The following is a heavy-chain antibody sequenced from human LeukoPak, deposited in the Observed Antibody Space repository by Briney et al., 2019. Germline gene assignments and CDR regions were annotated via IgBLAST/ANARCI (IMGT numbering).Heavy chain of an antibody. CDR1: GFTFSGYA. CDR2: ISGSGGST. V-gene: IGHV3-23*01. Sequence: GGSLRLSCAASGFTFSGYAMSWVRQAPGKGLEWVSAISGSGGSTYYADSVKGRFTISRDNSKNTLYLQMNSLRAEDTAVYYCAKMRSYYGSGSPYYFDYWGQGTLVTVSS. J-gene: IGHJ4*02. CDR3: AKMRSYYGSGSPYYFDY. D-gene: IGHD3-10*01.